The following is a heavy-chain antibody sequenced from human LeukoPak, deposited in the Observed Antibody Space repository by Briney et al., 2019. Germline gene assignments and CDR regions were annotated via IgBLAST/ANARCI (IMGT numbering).Heavy chain of an antibody. CDR2: IKQDGSEK. J-gene: IGHJ3*02. CDR3: ARDEGFWSGYYDAFDI. D-gene: IGHD3-3*01. V-gene: IGHV3-7*01. CDR1: GFTFSSYW. Sequence: GGSLRLSCAASGFTFSSYWMSWVRQAPGKGLERVANIKQDGSEKYYVDSVKGRFTISRDNAKNSLYLQMNSLRAEDTAVYYCARDEGFWSGYYDAFDIWGQGTMVTVSS.